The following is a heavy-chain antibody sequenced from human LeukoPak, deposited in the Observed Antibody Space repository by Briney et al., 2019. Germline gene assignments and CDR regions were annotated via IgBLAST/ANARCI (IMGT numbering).Heavy chain of an antibody. D-gene: IGHD3-10*01. CDR1: GFSLSTSGVG. V-gene: IGHV2-5*01. J-gene: IGHJ6*02. CDR3: AHSRGYYYGSGSYYIDYYGMDV. CDR2: IHWNDDK. Sequence: SGPTLVNPTQTLTLTCTFSGFSLSTSGVGVGWIRQPPGKALEWLALIHWNDDKRYSPSLKSRLTITKDTSKNQVVLTMTNMDPVDTATYYCAHSRGYYYGSGSYYIDYYGMDVWGQGTTVTVSS.